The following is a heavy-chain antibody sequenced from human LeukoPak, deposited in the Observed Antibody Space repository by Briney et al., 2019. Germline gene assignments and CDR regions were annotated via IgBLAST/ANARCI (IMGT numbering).Heavy chain of an antibody. V-gene: IGHV1-2*02. CDR1: GYTFTGYY. J-gene: IGHJ6*03. CDR3: ARGSGCSSTSCPYYYMDV. CDR2: INPNSGGT. Sequence: ASVKVSCKASGYTFTGYYMHWVRQAPGQGLEWMGWINPNSGGTNYAQKFQGRVTITRDTSISTAYMELSRLRSDDTAVYYCARGSGCSSTSCPYYYMDVWGKGTTVTVSS. D-gene: IGHD2-2*01.